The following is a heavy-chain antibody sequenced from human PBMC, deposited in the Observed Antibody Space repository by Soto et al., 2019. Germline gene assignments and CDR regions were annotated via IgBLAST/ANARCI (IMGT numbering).Heavy chain of an antibody. Sequence: SQTLSLTCAISGDSVSSDSAAWNWIRQSPSRGLEWLGRTYYRSKWGNDYAVSVKSRITFNADTSKNQFSLQLNSVTPEDTAVYFCSRSGSRPYSYYGMDVWGQGTTVTVSS. CDR3: SRSGSRPYSYYGMDV. J-gene: IGHJ6*02. CDR1: GDSVSSDSAA. D-gene: IGHD3-3*01. V-gene: IGHV6-1*01. CDR2: TYYRSKWGN.